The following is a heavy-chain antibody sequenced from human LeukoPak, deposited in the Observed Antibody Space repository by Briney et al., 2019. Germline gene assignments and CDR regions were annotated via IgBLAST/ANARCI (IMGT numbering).Heavy chain of an antibody. Sequence: SETLSLTCAVYGGSFSGYYWSWIRQPPGKGLKGIGEINHSGSTNYNPSLKSRVTISVDTSKNQFSLKLSSVTAADTAVYYCARNYCTNGVCRDYWGQGTLVTVSS. CDR1: GGSFSGYY. V-gene: IGHV4-34*01. D-gene: IGHD2-8*01. CDR3: ARNYCTNGVCRDY. CDR2: INHSGST. J-gene: IGHJ4*02.